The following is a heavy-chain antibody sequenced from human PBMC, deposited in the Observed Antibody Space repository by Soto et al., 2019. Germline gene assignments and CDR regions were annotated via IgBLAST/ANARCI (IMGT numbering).Heavy chain of an antibody. D-gene: IGHD2-2*01. V-gene: IGHV3-43*01. CDR1: GFTFDDYT. Sequence: GGSLRLSCAASGFTFDDYTMHWVRQAPGKGLEWVSLISWDGGSTYYADSVKGRFTISRDNSKNSLYLQMNSLRTEDTALYYCAKGERCSSTSCYAGFVRRSEMDVWGQGTTVTVSS. CDR2: ISWDGGST. J-gene: IGHJ6*02. CDR3: AKGERCSSTSCYAGFVRRSEMDV.